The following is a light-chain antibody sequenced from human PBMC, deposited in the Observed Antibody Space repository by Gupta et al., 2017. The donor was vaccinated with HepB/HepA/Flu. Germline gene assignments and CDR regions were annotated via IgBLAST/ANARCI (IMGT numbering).Light chain of an antibody. J-gene: IGKJ4*01. V-gene: IGKV3-11*01. CDR3: QQRSNWPQNT. CDR1: QSVSSY. CDR2: DAS. Sequence: IVLTQSPATLSLSPGERATLSCRASQSVSSYLAWYQQKPGQAPRLLIYDASNSDTGIPARFSGSGCGTDVTLTISSREPEDFAVYYCQQRSNWPQNTFGGGTKVEIK.